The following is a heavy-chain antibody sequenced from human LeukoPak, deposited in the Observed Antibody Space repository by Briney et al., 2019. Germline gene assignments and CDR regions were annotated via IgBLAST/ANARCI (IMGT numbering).Heavy chain of an antibody. V-gene: IGHV1-8*03. CDR1: GYTFTGYY. J-gene: IGHJ3*02. CDR3: ARGAYSSGYYTPYAFDI. Sequence: ASVKVSCKASGYTFTGYYMHWVRQAPGQGLEWMGWMNPNSGNTGYAQKFQGRVTITRNTSISTAYMELSSLRSEDTAVYYCARGAYSSGYYTPYAFDIWGQGTMVTVSS. CDR2: MNPNSGNT. D-gene: IGHD3-22*01.